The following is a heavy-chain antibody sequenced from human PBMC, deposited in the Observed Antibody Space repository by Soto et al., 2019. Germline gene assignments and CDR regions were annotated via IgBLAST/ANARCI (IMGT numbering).Heavy chain of an antibody. V-gene: IGHV3-21*01. Sequence: AESLTLSCGASGFNFSSYSMNWSRQAPGKGLEWVSSISSSSSYIYYAESVKCRFTISRDNAKNSLYLQMNSLRAEDTAVYYCAAWGYYGMDVWGQGTTVTVAS. CDR3: AAWGYYGMDV. J-gene: IGHJ6*02. D-gene: IGHD7-27*01. CDR2: ISSSSSYI. CDR1: GFNFSSYS.